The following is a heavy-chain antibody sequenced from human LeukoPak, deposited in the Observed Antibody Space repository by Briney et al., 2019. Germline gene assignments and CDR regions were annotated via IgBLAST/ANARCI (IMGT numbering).Heavy chain of an antibody. V-gene: IGHV3-30*03. CDR3: SVCSSTSCHYYYYGMDV. CDR2: ISYDGSNK. Sequence: GGSLRLSCAASGFTFSSYAMSWVRQAPGKGLEWVAVISYDGSNKYYADSVKGRFTISRDNSKNTLYLQMNSLRAEDTAVYYCSVCSSTSCHYYYYGMDVWGQGTTVTVSS. D-gene: IGHD2-2*01. J-gene: IGHJ6*02. CDR1: GFTFSSYA.